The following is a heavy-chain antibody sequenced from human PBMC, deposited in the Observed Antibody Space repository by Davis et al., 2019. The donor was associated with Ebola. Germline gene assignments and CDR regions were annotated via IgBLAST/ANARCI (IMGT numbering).Heavy chain of an antibody. V-gene: IGHV1-69*13. Sequence: SVKVSCKASGGTFSSYAISWVRQAPGQGLEWMGGIIPIFGTANYAQKFQGRVTITADESTSTAYMELSSLRSEDTAVYYCASRGGGSSTSRYRYYYYGMDVWGQGTTVTVSS. CDR1: GGTFSSYA. D-gene: IGHD2-2*02. CDR2: IIPIFGTA. CDR3: ASRGGGSSTSRYRYYYYGMDV. J-gene: IGHJ6*02.